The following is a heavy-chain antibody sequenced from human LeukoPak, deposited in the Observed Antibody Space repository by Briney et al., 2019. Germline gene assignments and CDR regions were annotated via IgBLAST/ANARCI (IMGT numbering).Heavy chain of an antibody. Sequence: GGSLRLSCPTSGFTFSSYTMNWVRQAPGKGLEWVSGISDSGGSTYYTDSVKGRFTISRDNFKNTLYLQMNSLRAEDTAVYYCAKLFGYYYDSSGYYPDYWGQGTLVTVSS. V-gene: IGHV3-23*01. CDR3: AKLFGYYYDSSGYYPDY. CDR1: GFTFSSYT. D-gene: IGHD3-22*01. J-gene: IGHJ4*02. CDR2: ISDSGGST.